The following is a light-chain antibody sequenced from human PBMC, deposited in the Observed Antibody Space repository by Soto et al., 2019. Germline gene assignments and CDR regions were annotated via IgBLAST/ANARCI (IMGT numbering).Light chain of an antibody. J-gene: IGKJ1*01. CDR3: QQYNSYSPAT. V-gene: IGKV1-5*01. CDR2: DAS. CDR1: QSISSW. Sequence: DIQMTQSPSTMSASVGDSVTITCRASQSISSWLAWYQQKPGKAPKRLIYDASCLESGVPSRFSGSGSGTEFTLTISSLQPDDFATYYCQQYNSYSPATFGQGTKV.